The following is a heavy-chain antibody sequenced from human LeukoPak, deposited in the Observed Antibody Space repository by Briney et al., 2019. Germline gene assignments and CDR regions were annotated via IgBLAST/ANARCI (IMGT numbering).Heavy chain of an antibody. D-gene: IGHD3-22*01. CDR3: AGVKDYYDSSGSRTDY. J-gene: IGHJ4*02. CDR2: IYYSGST. Sequence: PSETLSLTCTASGGSISSYYWSWIRQPPGKGLEWIGYIYYSGSTNYNPSLKSRVTISVDTSKNQFSLKLSSVTAADTAVYYCAGVKDYYDSSGSRTDYWGQGTLVTVSS. V-gene: IGHV4-59*01. CDR1: GGSISSYY.